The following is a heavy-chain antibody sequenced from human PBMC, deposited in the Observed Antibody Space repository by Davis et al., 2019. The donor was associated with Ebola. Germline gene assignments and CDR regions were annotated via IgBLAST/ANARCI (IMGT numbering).Heavy chain of an antibody. CDR1: GFTFSNYW. CDR2: IKEDGSVK. V-gene: IGHV3-7*03. J-gene: IGHJ4*02. CDR3: TKDAVNAGTDY. D-gene: IGHD6-13*01. Sequence: GESLKISCAVSGFTFSNYWMSWVRQAPGKGLEWVAHIKEDGSVKSYADSVKGRFTISRDNARNSVYLQMNSLRAEDTALYYCTKDAVNAGTDYWGRGTLVIVSS.